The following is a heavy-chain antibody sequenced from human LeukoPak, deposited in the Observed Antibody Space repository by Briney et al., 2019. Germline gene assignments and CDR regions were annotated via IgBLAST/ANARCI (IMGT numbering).Heavy chain of an antibody. CDR1: GFTFSDYY. V-gene: IGHV3-15*01. CDR2: IKSKTDGGTT. CDR3: TGSSSWYYYYGMDV. Sequence: GGSLRLSCAASGFTFSDYYMSWIRQAPGKGLEWVGRIKSKTDGGTTDYAAPVKGRFTISRDDSKNTLYLQMNSLKTEDTAVYYCTGSSSWYYYYGMDVWGQGTTVTVSS. D-gene: IGHD6-13*01. J-gene: IGHJ6*02.